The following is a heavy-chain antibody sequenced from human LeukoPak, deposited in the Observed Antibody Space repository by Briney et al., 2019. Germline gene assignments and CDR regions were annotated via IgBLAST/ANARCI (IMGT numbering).Heavy chain of an antibody. Sequence: GGSLRLSCVASGFTFGKYWMSWVRQAPGKGLEWVVNIKLDGSEKNYVDSVKGRFTISRDNTKNSLYLQMNSLRAEDTAVFYCARDQYDTWSRRGNFDSWGQGTLVIVSS. V-gene: IGHV3-7*03. CDR2: IKLDGSEK. CDR1: GFTFGKYW. J-gene: IGHJ4*02. CDR3: ARDQYDTWSRRGNFDS. D-gene: IGHD3-3*01.